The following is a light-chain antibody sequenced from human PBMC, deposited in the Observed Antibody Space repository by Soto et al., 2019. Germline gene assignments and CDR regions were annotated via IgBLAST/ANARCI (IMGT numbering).Light chain of an antibody. V-gene: IGKV3-15*01. Sequence: EIVMTQSPATLSVSPGERATLSCRASQSVSSNLAWYQQKPGQAPRLLIYGASTRATGIPARFSGSGSGTGFTLTISSLQSEDFAVYYCQQYNNWLSLTFGGGPKVEIK. CDR3: QQYNNWLSLT. J-gene: IGKJ4*01. CDR1: QSVSSN. CDR2: GAS.